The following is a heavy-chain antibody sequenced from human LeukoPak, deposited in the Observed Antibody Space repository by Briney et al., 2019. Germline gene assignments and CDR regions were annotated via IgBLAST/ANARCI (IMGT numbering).Heavy chain of an antibody. CDR3: ARGLNWFTF. CDR1: GDSISSYY. J-gene: IGHJ4*02. CDR2: IYYSGST. V-gene: IGHV4-59*01. D-gene: IGHD3-16*01. Sequence: ASETLSLTCSVSGDSISSYYWSWIRQPPGKGLEWIGYIYYSGSTNYNPSLKSRVTISVDTSKSQVSLKLTSATAADTAVYHCARGLNWFTFWGQGTLVTVSS.